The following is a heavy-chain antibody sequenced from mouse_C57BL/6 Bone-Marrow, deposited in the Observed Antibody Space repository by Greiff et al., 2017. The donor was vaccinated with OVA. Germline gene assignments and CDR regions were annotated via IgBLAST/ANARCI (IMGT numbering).Heavy chain of an antibody. D-gene: IGHD2-1*01. J-gene: IGHJ4*01. CDR2: IYPGSGCT. V-gene: IGHV1-55*01. Sequence: VQLQQPGAELVKPGASVKMSCKASGYTFTSYWITWVKQRPGQGLEWIGDIYPGSGCTNYHEKFKSKGTLTVDTSSSTAYMQLSSLTSEDSAVYYCARRGYYPYAMDYWGQGTSVTVSS. CDR1: GYTFTSYW. CDR3: ARRGYYPYAMDY.